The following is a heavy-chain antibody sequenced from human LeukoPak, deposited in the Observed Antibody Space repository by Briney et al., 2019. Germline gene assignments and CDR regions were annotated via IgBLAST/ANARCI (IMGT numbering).Heavy chain of an antibody. D-gene: IGHD3-22*01. CDR3: ARSGSSGYDSSGYYPFDY. J-gene: IGHJ4*02. V-gene: IGHV4-59*01. CDR1: GGSTSSYY. Sequence: SETLSLTCIVSGGSTSSYYWSRVRQPPGEGLEWIGYIYYSGSTNYNPSLKRRVTISVDTSKNQFSLKLSSVTAAATAVYYCARSGSSGYDSSGYYPFDYWGQGTLVTVSS. CDR2: IYYSGST.